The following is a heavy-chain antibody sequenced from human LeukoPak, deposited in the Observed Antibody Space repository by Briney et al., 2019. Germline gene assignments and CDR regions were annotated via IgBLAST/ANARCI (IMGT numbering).Heavy chain of an antibody. J-gene: IGHJ4*02. CDR1: GFTLSSYG. V-gene: IGHV3-30*03. CDR3: ARDDYYDSSGYYSY. Sequence: GGSLRLSCAVSGFTLSSYGMHWARQAPGKGLEWVAVISYDGSNKYYADSVKGRFTISRDNSKNTLYLQMNSLRAEDTAVYYCARDDYYDSSGYYSYWGQGTLVTVSS. CDR2: ISYDGSNK. D-gene: IGHD3-22*01.